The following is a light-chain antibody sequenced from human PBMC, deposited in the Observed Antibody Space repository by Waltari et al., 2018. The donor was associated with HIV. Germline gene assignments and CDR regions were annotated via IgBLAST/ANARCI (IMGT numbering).Light chain of an antibody. V-gene: IGLV1-40*01. J-gene: IGLJ2*01. CDR2: GNT. CDR3: QSYDSSLSAPVV. Sequence: QSVLTQPPSVSGAPGQRVTLFCSGSSTNIGAPYDVHWYQQFPGTAPKLLIFGNTNRPSGVPDRFSGSKSGTSASLAITGLQAEDEADYYCQSYDSSLSAPVVFGGGTKLTVL. CDR1: STNIGAPYD.